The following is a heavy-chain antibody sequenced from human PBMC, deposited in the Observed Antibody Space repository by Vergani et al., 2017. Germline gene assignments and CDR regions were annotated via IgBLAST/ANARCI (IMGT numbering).Heavy chain of an antibody. CDR2: IKSDGSIT. CDR3: ARDLLSSWLHDAFDI. J-gene: IGHJ3*02. V-gene: IGHV3-74*03. CDR1: GFSFNSYW. D-gene: IGHD6-13*01. Sequence: DVHLAESGGGFFQPGGSLRLSCSASGFSFNSYWMHWVRQVPGKGLLWVSRIKSDGSITAYADSVKGRFTISRDNAKNSLYLQMNSLRAEDTAVYYCARDLLSSWLHDAFDIWGQGTMVTVSS.